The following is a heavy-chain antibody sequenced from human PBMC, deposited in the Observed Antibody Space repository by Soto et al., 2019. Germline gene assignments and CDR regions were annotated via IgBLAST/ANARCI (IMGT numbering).Heavy chain of an antibody. D-gene: IGHD2-2*01. V-gene: IGHV1-18*01. CDR1: GYTFTSHG. J-gene: IGHJ6*02. CDR2: VSAYNGNT. Sequence: GASVKVSCKASGYTFTSHGISWVRQSPGQGLEWMGWVSAYNGNTNYAQKLQGRVTITADESTSTAYMELSSLRSEDTAVYYCARGNQRDYYYGMDVWGQGTTVTVSS. CDR3: ARGNQRDYYYGMDV.